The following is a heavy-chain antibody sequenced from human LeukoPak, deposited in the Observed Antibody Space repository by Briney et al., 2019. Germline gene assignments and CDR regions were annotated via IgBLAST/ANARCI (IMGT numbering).Heavy chain of an antibody. D-gene: IGHD3-9*01. J-gene: IGHJ5*02. V-gene: IGHV3-21*01. CDR3: ARDIYYDILTGRPGRQAFDP. CDR2: ISSSSSYI. Sequence: GGSLRLSCAASGFTFSSYSMNWVRQAPGKGLEWVSSISSSSSYIYYADSVKGRFTISRDNAKNSLYLQMNSLRAEDTAVYYCARDIYYDILTGRPGRQAFDPWGQGTLVTVSS. CDR1: GFTFSSYS.